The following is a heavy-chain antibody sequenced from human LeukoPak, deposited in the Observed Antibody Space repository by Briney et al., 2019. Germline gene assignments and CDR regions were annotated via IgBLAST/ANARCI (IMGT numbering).Heavy chain of an antibody. CDR1: GGSFSGYY. J-gene: IGHJ6*04. D-gene: IGHD6-13*01. Sequence: SETLSLTCAVYGGSFSGYYWSWIRQPPGKGLEWIGEINHSGSTNYNPSLKSRVTISVDTSKNQFSLKLSSVTAADTAVYYCARVPQLVHYYYYGMDVWGKGTTVTVSS. V-gene: IGHV4-34*01. CDR3: ARVPQLVHYYYYGMDV. CDR2: INHSGST.